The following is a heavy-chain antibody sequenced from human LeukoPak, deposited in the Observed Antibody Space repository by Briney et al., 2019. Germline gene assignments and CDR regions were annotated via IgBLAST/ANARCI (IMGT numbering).Heavy chain of an antibody. Sequence: GGSLRLSCAASGFTFTNFAMSWVRQAPGKGLEWVSVVSGSGGHTYYGDSVKGRFTISRDNSKNTLYLQMNSLRAEDTAVYYCAKDGYDSSGHDIAFDYWGQGTLVTVSS. CDR3: AKDGYDSSGHDIAFDY. CDR2: VSGSGGHT. J-gene: IGHJ4*02. CDR1: GFTFTNFA. V-gene: IGHV3-23*01. D-gene: IGHD3-22*01.